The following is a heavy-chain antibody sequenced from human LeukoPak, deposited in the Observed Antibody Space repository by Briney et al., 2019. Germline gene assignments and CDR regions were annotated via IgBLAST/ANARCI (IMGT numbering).Heavy chain of an antibody. Sequence: SETLSLTCTVSGGSISTYYWSWIRQPLGKGLEWIGYIYYSGSTNYNPSLKSRVTISVDTSKNQFSLKLRSVTAADTAVYYCARVYYSRSYDYWYFDLWGRGTLVTVSS. CDR2: IYYSGST. J-gene: IGHJ2*01. CDR3: ARVYYSRSYDYWYFDL. D-gene: IGHD6-13*01. CDR1: GGSISTYY. V-gene: IGHV4-59*01.